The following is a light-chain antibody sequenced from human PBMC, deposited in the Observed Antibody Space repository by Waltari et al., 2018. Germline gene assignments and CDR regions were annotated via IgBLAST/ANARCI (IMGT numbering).Light chain of an antibody. V-gene: IGKV1-5*01. CDR3: HQYNSYSQS. CDR1: HTINTW. J-gene: IGKJ2*03. CDR2: DAS. Sequence: QMTQSPSTLSASIGDRVAITCRASHTINTWLAWYQKKPGKAPRVLIYDASNLASGVPSRFRGSGSGTEFTLTISSLQPDDFATYYCHQYNSYSQSFGQGTKLEIK.